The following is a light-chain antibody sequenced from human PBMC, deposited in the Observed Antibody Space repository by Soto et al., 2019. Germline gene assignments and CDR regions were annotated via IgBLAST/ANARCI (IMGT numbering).Light chain of an antibody. V-gene: IGLV8-61*01. Sequence: QAVVTQEPSFSVSPGGTVTLTCGLTSASVSTSYYPSWYQQTPGQAPRTLIYNTNIRSSGVPDRFSGSILGNKAALTITGAQADDDSYYYCVLYMGSGIWVFGGGTKVTVL. J-gene: IGLJ3*02. CDR2: NTN. CDR3: VLYMGSGIWV. CDR1: SASVSTSYY.